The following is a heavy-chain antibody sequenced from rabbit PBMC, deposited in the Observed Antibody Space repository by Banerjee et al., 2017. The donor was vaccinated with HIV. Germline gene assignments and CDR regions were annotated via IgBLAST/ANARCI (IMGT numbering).Heavy chain of an antibody. V-gene: IGHV1S45*01. CDR3: ARDLIGSSYGDL. J-gene: IGHJ4*01. D-gene: IGHD8-1*01. CDR1: GLDFSSSYW. Sequence: QEQLEESGGGLVKPEGSLTLTCTASGLDFSSSYWICWVRQAPGKGLEWIACIYTGSSGSTYYASWAKGRFTISKTSSTTVTLQMTSLTAADTATYFCARDLIGSSYGDLWGPGTLVTVS. CDR2: IYTGSSGST.